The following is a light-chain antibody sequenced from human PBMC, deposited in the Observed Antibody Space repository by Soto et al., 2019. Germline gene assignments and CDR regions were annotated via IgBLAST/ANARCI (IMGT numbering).Light chain of an antibody. CDR2: GAS. Sequence: EIVLTQSPGTLSLSPGERATLSCRASQSVTSSYLAWYQQKPGQAPRLLIYGASTRATGIPDRFSGGGSGTDFTLPISRLEPEDFAVYYCQEYRSSRTFGQGTKVEIK. CDR3: QEYRSSRT. V-gene: IGKV3-20*01. J-gene: IGKJ1*01. CDR1: QSVTSSY.